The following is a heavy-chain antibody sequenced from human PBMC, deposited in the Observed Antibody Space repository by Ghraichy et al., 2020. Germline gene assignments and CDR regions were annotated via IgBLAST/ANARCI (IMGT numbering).Heavy chain of an antibody. Sequence: GGSLRLSCVASGFAFNNFDMSWVRQAPGKGLEWVSVISRSGDSTYYADSVKGRFTISRDNSKNTLYLQMDSLEAEDTANYYCNSALVWVGWGHVYYGLDVWGRRTAGTV. CDR1: GFAFNNFD. J-gene: IGHJ6*02. D-gene: IGHD1-26*01. CDR3: NSALVWVGWGHVYYGLDV. CDR2: ISRSGDST. V-gene: IGHV3-23*01.